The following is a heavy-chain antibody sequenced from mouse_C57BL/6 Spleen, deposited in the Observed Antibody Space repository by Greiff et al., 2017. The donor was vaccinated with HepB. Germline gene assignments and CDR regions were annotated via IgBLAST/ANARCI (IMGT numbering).Heavy chain of an antibody. Sequence: QVQLKQSGAELVKPGASVKISCKASGYAFSSYWMNWVKQRPGKGLEWIGQIYPGDGDTNYNGKFKGKATLTADKSSSTAYMQLSSLTSEDSAVYFCARCPSPLYGNYGYFDYWGQGTTLTVSS. CDR2: IYPGDGDT. D-gene: IGHD2-1*01. V-gene: IGHV1-80*01. J-gene: IGHJ2*01. CDR3: ARCPSPLYGNYGYFDY. CDR1: GYAFSSYW.